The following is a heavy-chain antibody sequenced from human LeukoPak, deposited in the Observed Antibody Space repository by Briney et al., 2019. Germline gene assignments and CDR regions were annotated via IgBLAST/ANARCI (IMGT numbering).Heavy chain of an antibody. CDR1: GFTFDDYA. J-gene: IGHJ4*02. V-gene: IGHV3-9*03. Sequence: GGFLRLSCAASGFTFDDYAMHWVRQAPGKGLEWVSGISWNSGSIGYADSVKGRFTISRDNAKNSLYLQMNSLRAEDMALYYCAKDYCSGGSCYYFDYWGQGTLVTVSS. CDR3: AKDYCSGGSCYYFDY. D-gene: IGHD2-15*01. CDR2: ISWNSGSI.